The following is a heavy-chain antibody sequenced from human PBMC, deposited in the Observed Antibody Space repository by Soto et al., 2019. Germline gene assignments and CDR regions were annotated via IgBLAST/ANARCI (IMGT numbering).Heavy chain of an antibody. CDR1: GDSISSYY. D-gene: IGHD4-17*01. CDR3: ARHMTTDNWFDP. J-gene: IGHJ5*02. V-gene: IGHV4-30-2*01. CDR2: IYHSGST. Sequence: SETLSLTCAVSGDSISSYYCMWIRQPPGKGLEWIGYIYHSGSTYYNPSLKSRVTISVDRSKNQFSLKLSSVTAADTAVYYCARHMTTDNWFDPWGQGTLVTVSS.